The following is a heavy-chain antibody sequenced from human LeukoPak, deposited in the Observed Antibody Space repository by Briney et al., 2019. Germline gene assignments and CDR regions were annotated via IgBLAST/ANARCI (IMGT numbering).Heavy chain of an antibody. J-gene: IGHJ4*02. CDR1: GGSISSSSYY. CDR2: VYYSGRT. D-gene: IGHD2-15*01. Sequence: SETLSLTCTVSGGSISSSSYYWGWIRQPPGKELQWITSVYYSGRTNYSPSLKSRVTISVDTSEKQFSLQLNSVTAADTAVYYCARQGSAYYFDFWGQGLLVTVSS. CDR3: ARQGSAYYFDF. V-gene: IGHV4-39*01.